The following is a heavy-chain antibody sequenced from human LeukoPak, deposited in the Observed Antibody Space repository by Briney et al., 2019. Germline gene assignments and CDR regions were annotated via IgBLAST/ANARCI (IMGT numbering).Heavy chain of an antibody. J-gene: IGHJ4*02. V-gene: IGHV4-39*07. Sequence: SETLSLTCTVSGGSISSGDYHWGWIRQPPGKGLEWVASIFYSGTTYYNPSLKSRVTISVDTSNNQFSLKLNSVTPEDTAVYYCVRSQGSFDCWGQGTLVTVSS. CDR1: GGSISSGDYH. CDR2: IFYSGTT. CDR3: VRSQGSFDC.